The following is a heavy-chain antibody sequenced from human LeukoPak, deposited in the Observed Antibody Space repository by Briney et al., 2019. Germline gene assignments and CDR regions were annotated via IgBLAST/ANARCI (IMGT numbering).Heavy chain of an antibody. D-gene: IGHD1-26*01. CDR2: MNPNSGNT. Sequence: ASVKVSCKASGYTFTSYDINWVRQATGQGLEWMGWMNPNSGNTGYAQKFQGRVTMTRNTSISTAYMELSSLRSEDTAVYYCAKTIKNRYSGSYYYFDYWGQGTLVTVSS. CDR1: GYTFTSYD. J-gene: IGHJ4*02. V-gene: IGHV1-8*01. CDR3: AKTIKNRYSGSYYYFDY.